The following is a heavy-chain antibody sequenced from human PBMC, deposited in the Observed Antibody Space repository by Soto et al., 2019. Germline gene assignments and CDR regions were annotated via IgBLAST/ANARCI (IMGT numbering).Heavy chain of an antibody. CDR1: GGSFSGYY. CDR3: ARVAEGYCSGGSCYDY. J-gene: IGHJ4*02. D-gene: IGHD2-15*01. Sequence: QVQLQQWGAGLLKPSETLSLTCAVYGGSFSGYYWSWIRQPPGKGLEWIGEINHSGSTNYNPSLKSRVTISVDTSKNQFSLKLSSVTAADTAVYYCARVAEGYCSGGSCYDYWGQGTLVTVSS. CDR2: INHSGST. V-gene: IGHV4-34*01.